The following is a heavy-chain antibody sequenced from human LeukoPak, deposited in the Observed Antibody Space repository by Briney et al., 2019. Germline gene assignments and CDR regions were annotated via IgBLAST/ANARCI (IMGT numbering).Heavy chain of an antibody. CDR3: ARGVSLGYYDSSGYSEYCFDY. D-gene: IGHD3-22*01. CDR2: IYTSGST. Sequence: SETLSLTCTVSGGSISSYYWSWIRQPAGKGLEWIGRIYTSGSTNYNPSLKSRVTMSVDTSKNQFSLKLSSVTAADTAVYYCARGVSLGYYDSSGYSEYCFDYWGQGTLVTVSS. V-gene: IGHV4-4*07. CDR1: GGSISSYY. J-gene: IGHJ4*02.